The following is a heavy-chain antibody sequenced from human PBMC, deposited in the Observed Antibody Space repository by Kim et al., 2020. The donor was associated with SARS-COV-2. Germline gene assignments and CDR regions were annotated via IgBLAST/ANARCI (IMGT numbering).Heavy chain of an antibody. CDR2: IYYGGST. CDR3: ASLSRGYPF. V-gene: IGHV4-39*07. CDR1: GGSISSSSNY. J-gene: IGHJ4*02. Sequence: SETLSLTCTVSGGSISSSSNYWVWIRQPPGKGLEWIGSIYYGGSTYYNPSLKNRVTISVDMSKNQFSLRLSSVTAADTALYYCASLSRGYPFWGQGTLVTVSS. D-gene: IGHD3-22*01.